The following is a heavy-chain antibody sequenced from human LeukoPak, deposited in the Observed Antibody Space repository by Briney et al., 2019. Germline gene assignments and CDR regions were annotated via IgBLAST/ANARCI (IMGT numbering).Heavy chain of an antibody. CDR3: ARAGGRSWFDP. V-gene: IGHV1-69*13. J-gene: IGHJ5*02. CDR2: IIPIFGTA. Sequence: SVKVSCKASGGTFSSYTITWVRQAPGQGLDWMGGIIPIFGTANYAQKFQGRVTNTADESTSTAYMELSSLISEDTAVYYCARAGGRSWFDPWGQGTLVTVSS. CDR1: GGTFSSYT.